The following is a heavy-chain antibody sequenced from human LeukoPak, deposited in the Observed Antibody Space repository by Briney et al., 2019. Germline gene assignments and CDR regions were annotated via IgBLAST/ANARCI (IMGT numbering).Heavy chain of an antibody. CDR1: GFTFSSYS. CDR2: ISSSSSTI. V-gene: IGHV3-48*01. Sequence: PGGSLRLSRAASGFTFSSYSMNWVRQAPGKGLEWVSYISSSSSTIYYADSVKGRFTISRDNAKNSLYLQMNSLRAEDTAVYYCASLGYCSSTSCYSHWFDPWGQGTLVTVSS. D-gene: IGHD2-2*01. J-gene: IGHJ5*02. CDR3: ASLGYCSSTSCYSHWFDP.